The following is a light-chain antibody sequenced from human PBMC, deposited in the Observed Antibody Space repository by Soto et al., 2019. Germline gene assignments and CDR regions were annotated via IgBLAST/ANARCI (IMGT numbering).Light chain of an antibody. CDR3: TSYVGSNIWV. CDR2: EVS. J-gene: IGLJ3*02. CDR1: SSDVGGYKY. V-gene: IGLV2-8*01. Sequence: QSALTQPPSASGSPGQSVTISCTGTSSDVGGYKYVSWYQQYPGKAPKLMIYEVSKRPSGVPDRFSGSKSGNTASLTVSGHPDEDEADYYCTSYVGSNIWVFGGGTKLTVL.